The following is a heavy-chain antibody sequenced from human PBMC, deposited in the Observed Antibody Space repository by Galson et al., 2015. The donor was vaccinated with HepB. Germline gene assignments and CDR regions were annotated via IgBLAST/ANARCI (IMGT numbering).Heavy chain of an antibody. CDR2: IKQDGSEK. CDR1: GFTFSSYW. D-gene: IGHD2-15*01. V-gene: IGHV3-7*01. Sequence: SLRLSCAASGFTFSSYWMSWVRQAPGKGLEWVANIKQDGSEKYYVDSVKGRFTISRDNAKNSLYLQMNSLRAEDTAVYYCARVAVGNYYYYYMDVWGKGTTVTVSS. J-gene: IGHJ6*03. CDR3: ARVAVGNYYYYYMDV.